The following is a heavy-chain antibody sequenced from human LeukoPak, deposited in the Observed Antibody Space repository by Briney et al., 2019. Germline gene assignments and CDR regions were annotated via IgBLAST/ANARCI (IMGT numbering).Heavy chain of an antibody. CDR2: ISGSGGST. Sequence: PGGSLRLSCAASGFTFSSYAMSWVRQAPGKGLEWVSAISGSGGSTYYADSVKGRFTISRDNSKNTLYLQMNSLRSDDTAVYYCAREVSSGWYIRNWFDPWGQGTLVTVSS. CDR3: AREVSSGWYIRNWFDP. CDR1: GFTFSSYA. V-gene: IGHV3-23*01. J-gene: IGHJ5*02. D-gene: IGHD6-19*01.